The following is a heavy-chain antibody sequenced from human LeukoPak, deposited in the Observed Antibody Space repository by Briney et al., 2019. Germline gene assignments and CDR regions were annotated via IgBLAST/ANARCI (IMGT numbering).Heavy chain of an antibody. CDR2: IKQDGSKK. CDR3: TRVGYIDEGIDY. D-gene: IGHD5-24*01. J-gene: IGHJ4*02. CDR1: GFPFCSYW. V-gene: IGHV3-7*04. Sequence: GGSLRLSCVASGFPFCSYWMTWVRQAPEKGLEWVANIKQDGSKKSYVDSVKGRFTISRDDAKNSLYLQMNSLRAEDTAIYYCTRVGYIDEGIDYWGQGTLVTVSS.